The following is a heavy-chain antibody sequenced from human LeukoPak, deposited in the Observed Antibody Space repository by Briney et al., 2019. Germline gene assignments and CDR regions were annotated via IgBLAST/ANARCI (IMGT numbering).Heavy chain of an antibody. V-gene: IGHV1-69*06. CDR2: IIPIFGTA. J-gene: IGHJ4*02. CDR3: ARGMTGPPDD. Sequence: ASVKVSCKASGGTFSSYAISWVRQAPGQGLEWMGGIIPIFGTANYAQKFQGRVTITADKSTTTAYMDLSSLRSEDTAVYYCARGMTGPPDDWGQGTLVTVSS. CDR1: GGTFSSYA.